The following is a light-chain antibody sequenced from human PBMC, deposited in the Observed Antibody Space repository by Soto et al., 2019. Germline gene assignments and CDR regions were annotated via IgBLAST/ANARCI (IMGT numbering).Light chain of an antibody. V-gene: IGKV1-5*03. CDR1: QSISNW. CDR2: KAS. Sequence: DIQMTQSPSTLSASVGDRVTITCRASQSISNWLAWYQHKPGKAPNLLISKASSLETGVPSRFSGSGSGTEFTLTISSLQPDDFVTYYCQQYDSYSGTFGQGTKVEMK. J-gene: IGKJ1*01. CDR3: QQYDSYSGT.